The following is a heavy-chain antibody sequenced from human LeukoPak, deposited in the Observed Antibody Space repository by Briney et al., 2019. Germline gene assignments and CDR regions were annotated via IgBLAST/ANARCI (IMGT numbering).Heavy chain of an antibody. CDR1: GFTFRDYD. Sequence: PGGSLRLSCAASGFTFRDYDMHWVRQVPGRGLEWVSAIGIRDDTHYPDSVKGRFTISRENAKNSLYLQVNTLRDGDTAMYYCIRGGIRVSGIDAFDIWGQGTMVTVSS. V-gene: IGHV3-13*01. J-gene: IGHJ3*02. CDR2: IGIRDDT. D-gene: IGHD5/OR15-5a*01. CDR3: IRGGIRVSGIDAFDI.